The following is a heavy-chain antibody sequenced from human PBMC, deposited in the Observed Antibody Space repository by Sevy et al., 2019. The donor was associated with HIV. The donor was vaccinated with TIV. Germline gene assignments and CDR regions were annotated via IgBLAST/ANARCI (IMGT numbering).Heavy chain of an antibody. Sequence: GGSLRLSCAASGFTFSSHWMQWVRQAPGKGLVWVSRLNYDGSYTNYADSVKGRFTITRDNAKSTMYLQMNRLRAEDTALYYCARSKVGVGDAFDIWGQGTMVTVSS. J-gene: IGHJ3*02. CDR1: GFTFSSHW. CDR2: LNYDGSYT. V-gene: IGHV3-74*01. D-gene: IGHD3-16*01. CDR3: ARSKVGVGDAFDI.